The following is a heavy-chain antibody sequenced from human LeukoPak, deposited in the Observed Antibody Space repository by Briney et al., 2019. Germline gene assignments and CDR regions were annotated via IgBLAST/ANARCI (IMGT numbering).Heavy chain of an antibody. V-gene: IGHV4-4*02. CDR2: IYHSGST. CDR3: ASSTTVTPYYFDY. Sequence: PSGTLSLTCAVSGGSISSSNWWSWVRQPPGKGLEWIGEIYHSGSTNYNPSLKSRVTISVDKSKNQFSLKLSSVTAADTAVYYCASSTTVTPYYFDYWGQGTLVTVSS. J-gene: IGHJ4*02. CDR1: GGSISSSNW. D-gene: IGHD4-17*01.